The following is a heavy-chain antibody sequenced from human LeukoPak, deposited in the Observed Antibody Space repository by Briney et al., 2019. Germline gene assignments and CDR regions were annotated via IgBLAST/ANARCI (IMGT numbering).Heavy chain of an antibody. Sequence: PGGSLRLSCAASGFTFSGSAMHWVRQASGKGLEWVGRIRSKANSYATAYAASVKGRFTISRDDSKNTAYLQMNSLKTEDTAVYYCTRQGFLGYCSSTSCFDYWGQGTLVTVS. V-gene: IGHV3-73*01. D-gene: IGHD2-2*01. CDR3: TRQGFLGYCSSTSCFDY. CDR1: GFTFSGSA. CDR2: IRSKANSYAT. J-gene: IGHJ4*02.